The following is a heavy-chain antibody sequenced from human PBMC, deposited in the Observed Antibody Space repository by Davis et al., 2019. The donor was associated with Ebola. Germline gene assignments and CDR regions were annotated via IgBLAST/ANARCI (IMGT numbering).Heavy chain of an antibody. V-gene: IGHV4-34*01. CDR2: INHSGST. D-gene: IGHD5-12*01. CDR1: GGSFSGYY. CDR3: ASLTDIVATPFDY. J-gene: IGHJ4*02. Sequence: PSETLSLTCAVYGGSFSGYYWSWIRQPPGKGLEWIGEINHSGSTNYNPSLKSRVTISVDTSKNQFSLKLSSVTAADTAVYYCASLTDIVATPFDYWGQGTLVTVSS.